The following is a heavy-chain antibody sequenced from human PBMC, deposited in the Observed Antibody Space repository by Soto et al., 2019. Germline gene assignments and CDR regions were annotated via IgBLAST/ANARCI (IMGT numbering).Heavy chain of an antibody. Sequence: EVQLVESGGRLVQPGRSLRLSCVGTGLNFDDFAMHWVRQAPGKGLEWVSGITWNSRVLAYADSVQGRFTISRDNARNSLYLQMDSLRDEDTALYYCAKGRYDFWSPYYFDSWGQGTLVTVS. V-gene: IGHV3-9*01. CDR2: ITWNSRVL. CDR1: GLNFDDFA. D-gene: IGHD3-3*01. CDR3: AKGRYDFWSPYYFDS. J-gene: IGHJ4*02.